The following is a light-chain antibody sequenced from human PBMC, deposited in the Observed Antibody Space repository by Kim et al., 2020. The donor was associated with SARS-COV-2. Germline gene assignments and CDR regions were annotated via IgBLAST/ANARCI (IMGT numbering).Light chain of an antibody. CDR2: YDS. CDR3: QVWDSSSDHRV. J-gene: IGLJ3*02. Sequence: APGKTARITWGGNNIGSKSVHWYQQKQGQAAVLVIYYDSDRPSGSPERFSGYNSGNTATLTISRDEAGDEADYYCQVWDSSSDHRVFGGGTQLTVL. CDR1: NIGSKS. V-gene: IGLV3-21*04.